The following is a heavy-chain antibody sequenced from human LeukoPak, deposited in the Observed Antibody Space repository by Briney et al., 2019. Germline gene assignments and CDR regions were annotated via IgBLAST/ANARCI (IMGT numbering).Heavy chain of an antibody. V-gene: IGHV1-3*01. CDR1: GYIFTTYA. J-gene: IGHJ5*02. CDR2: INAGNGNT. D-gene: IGHD3-9*01. Sequence: GASVKVSCKASGYIFTTYAIHWVRQAPGQSLEWMGWINAGNGNTKYSQNFQGRVTITRDASATTASMELSSLRSEDTAVYYCARGKFSLVSPYNWFDPWGQGTLVTVSS. CDR3: ARGKFSLVSPYNWFDP.